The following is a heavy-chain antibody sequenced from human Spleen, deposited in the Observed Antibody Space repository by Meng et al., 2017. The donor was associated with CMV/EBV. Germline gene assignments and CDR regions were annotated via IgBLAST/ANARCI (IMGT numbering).Heavy chain of an antibody. Sequence: LSCAAFEFTFSKYAMHWVRQAPGEGLEWVASISYDGDNKHYADSVKGRFTISRDNSKNTLYLQMRSLRVEDTAVYYCARESNYNVLDYWGQGSLVTVSS. CDR1: EFTFSKYA. V-gene: IGHV3-30-3*01. CDR3: ARESNYNVLDY. J-gene: IGHJ4*02. D-gene: IGHD1-7*01. CDR2: ISYDGDNK.